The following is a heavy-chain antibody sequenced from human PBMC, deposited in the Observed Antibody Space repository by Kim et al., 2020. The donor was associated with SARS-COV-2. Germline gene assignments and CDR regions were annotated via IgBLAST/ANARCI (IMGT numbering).Heavy chain of an antibody. D-gene: IGHD3-22*01. J-gene: IGHJ4*02. V-gene: IGHV1-58*01. CDR2: IVVGSGNT. Sequence: SVKVSCKASGFTFTSSAVQWVRQARGQRLEWIGWIVVGSGNTNYAQKFQERVTITRDMSTSTAYMELSSLRSEDTAVYYCAADHPADSSGYVDYWGQGTLVTVSS. CDR1: GFTFTSSA. CDR3: AADHPADSSGYVDY.